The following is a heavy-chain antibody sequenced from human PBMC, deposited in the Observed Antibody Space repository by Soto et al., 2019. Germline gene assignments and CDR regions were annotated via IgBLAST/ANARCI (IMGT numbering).Heavy chain of an antibody. CDR1: GYIFTSYG. CDR3: ARDAGYCSSTSCPMGY. V-gene: IGHV1-18*01. CDR2: ISAYNGNT. D-gene: IGHD2-2*01. J-gene: IGHJ4*02. Sequence: ASVKVSCKASGYIFTSYGISWVRQAPGQGLEWMGWISAYNGNTNYAQKLQGRVTMTTDTSTSTAYMELRSLRSDDTAVYYCARDAGYCSSTSCPMGYWGQGTLVTVS.